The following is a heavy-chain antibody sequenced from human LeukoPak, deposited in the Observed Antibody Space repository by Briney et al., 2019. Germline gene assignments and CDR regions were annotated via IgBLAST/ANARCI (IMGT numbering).Heavy chain of an antibody. Sequence: PSETLSLTCTVSGGSINNYYWSWIRQPPGKGLEWIGYIYYSGSTNYNPSLKSRVTISVDTSKNQFSLQLSSVTAADTAVYYCARLGKDYYYMDVWGKGTTVTVSS. CDR3: ARLGKDYYYMDV. CDR2: IYYSGST. CDR1: GGSINNYY. J-gene: IGHJ6*03. D-gene: IGHD7-27*01. V-gene: IGHV4-59*08.